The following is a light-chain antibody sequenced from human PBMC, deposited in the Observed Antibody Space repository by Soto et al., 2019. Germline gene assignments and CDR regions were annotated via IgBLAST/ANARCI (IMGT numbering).Light chain of an antibody. J-gene: IGKJ3*01. V-gene: IGKV1-12*01. CDR1: QDIGTW. CDR3: QQADSFPFT. CDR2: VAS. Sequence: DIQLTQSPSSVSASVGDRVTITCRASQDIGTWLAWYQQKPGKAPKLLIYVASNLQSGFPSRFSGAESGTDFNLTITSLQPEDFATYHCQQADSFPFTFGPGTKVDFK.